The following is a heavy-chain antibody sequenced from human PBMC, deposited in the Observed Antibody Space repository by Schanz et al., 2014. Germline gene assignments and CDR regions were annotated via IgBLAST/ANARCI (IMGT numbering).Heavy chain of an antibody. CDR3: VKDLNRVATAPQS. J-gene: IGHJ5*02. CDR1: GFTVNTNY. V-gene: IGHV3-66*03. D-gene: IGHD5-12*01. CDR2: MYINSGST. Sequence: EVQLVESGGGLIQPGGSLRLSCAVSGFTVNTNYMSWVRQAPGKGLEWISSMYINSGSTQYADSVKGRFIISRDSSKNTLYLQMNSLRGDDTAIYYCVKDLNRVATAPQSWGQGTLVTVSS.